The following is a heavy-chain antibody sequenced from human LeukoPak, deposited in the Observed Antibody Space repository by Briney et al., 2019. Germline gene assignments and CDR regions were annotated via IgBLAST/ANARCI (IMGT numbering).Heavy chain of an antibody. CDR1: GYSFTNYW. Sequence: GESLKISFKCSGYSFTNYWIGWVRQMPGKGLEWMGIIYPGDSDTRYSPSFQGQVTISADKSITTAYLQWSSLKASDTAMYYCARRGYCATTTCYLLFDYWAREPWSPSPQ. J-gene: IGHJ4*02. V-gene: IGHV5-51*01. CDR2: IYPGDSDT. D-gene: IGHD2-2*01. CDR3: ARRGYCATTTCYLLFDY.